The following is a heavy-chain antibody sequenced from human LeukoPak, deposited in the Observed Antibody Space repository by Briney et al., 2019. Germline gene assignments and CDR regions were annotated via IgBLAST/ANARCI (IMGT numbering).Heavy chain of an antibody. CDR2: INPNSGGT. Sequence: ASVKVSCKASGYTLSDYYMHWVRQAPGQGLEWMGWINPNSGGTHYEQKFQGRVTLTRDTSTSTAYMELSRLRSDDTAVYYCARGSFDYWGQGTLVTVSS. J-gene: IGHJ4*02. V-gene: IGHV1-2*02. CDR3: ARGSFDY. CDR1: GYTLSDYY.